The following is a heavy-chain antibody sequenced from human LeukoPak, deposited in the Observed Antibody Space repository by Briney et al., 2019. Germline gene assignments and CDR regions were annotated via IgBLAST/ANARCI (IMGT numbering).Heavy chain of an antibody. Sequence: PGGSLRLSCAAPGFTFSDYAMDWVRQAPGKGLEWVSVIRSSGDTTYYADFVKGRFTISRDNSKNTLYLQMNSLRAEDTAVYYCAKGYYASGSSLSAFDYWGQGTLVTVSS. CDR2: IRSSGDTT. V-gene: IGHV3-23*01. CDR3: AKGYYASGSSLSAFDY. CDR1: GFTFSDYA. J-gene: IGHJ4*02. D-gene: IGHD3-10*01.